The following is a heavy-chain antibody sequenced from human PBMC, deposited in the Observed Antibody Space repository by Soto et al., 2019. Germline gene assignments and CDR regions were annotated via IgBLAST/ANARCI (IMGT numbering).Heavy chain of an antibody. CDR1: GGSFSDYY. CDR3: ARTPTRGASAWLDP. V-gene: IGHV4-34*01. CDR2: IHLSGRV. Sequence: QVQLQQWGSGLLKPSETLSLTCAIYGGSFSDYYWHWIRQSPGKGLEWIGEIHLSGRVHFPPSLKSRTSLSMDTSRNQFFLTLRSVTAADTAVYFCARTPTRGASAWLDPWGRGHLVTVSS. D-gene: IGHD1-26*01. J-gene: IGHJ5*02.